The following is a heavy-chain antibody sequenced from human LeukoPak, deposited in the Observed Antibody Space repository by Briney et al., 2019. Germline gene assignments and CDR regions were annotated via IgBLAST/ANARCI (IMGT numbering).Heavy chain of an antibody. V-gene: IGHV3-30-3*02. Sequence: PGGSLRLSCAASGFTFSSYAMHWVRQAPGKGLEWVAVISYDGSNKYYADSVKGRFTISRDNSKNTLYLQMNTLRAEDTAVYYCAKRRYYDSSGYDFDYWGQGTLVTVSS. CDR3: AKRRYYDSSGYDFDY. CDR1: GFTFSSYA. CDR2: ISYDGSNK. D-gene: IGHD3-22*01. J-gene: IGHJ4*02.